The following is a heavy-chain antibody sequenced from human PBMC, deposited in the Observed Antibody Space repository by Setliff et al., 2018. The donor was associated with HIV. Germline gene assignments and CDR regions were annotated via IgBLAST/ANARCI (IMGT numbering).Heavy chain of an antibody. V-gene: IGHV1-18*01. Sequence: ASVKVSCKASGYALTSYSLTWVRQAPGQGLEWMGWISDYNSNTEYAQKFQGRVTMTKDTSTSTAYMELRSLRPDDTAVYFCARWADRFDLWGQGTLVTVSS. D-gene: IGHD1-26*01. J-gene: IGHJ5*02. CDR3: ARWADRFDL. CDR2: ISDYNSNT. CDR1: GYALTSYS.